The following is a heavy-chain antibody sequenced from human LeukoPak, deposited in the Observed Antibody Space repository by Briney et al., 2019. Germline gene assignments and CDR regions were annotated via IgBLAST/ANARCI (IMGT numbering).Heavy chain of an antibody. V-gene: IGHV6-1*01. D-gene: IGHD3-10*01. Sequence: SQTLSLTCAISGDSVSSNSAAWNWIRQSPSRGLEWLGRTYYRSKWYNDDAVSVKSRITINPDTAKNQFSLHLNSVTPEDTALYYCARGGLVRGSLNSLTGFDIWGQGTMVTVSS. J-gene: IGHJ3*02. CDR1: GDSVSSNSAA. CDR3: ARGGLVRGSLNSLTGFDI. CDR2: TYYRSKWYN.